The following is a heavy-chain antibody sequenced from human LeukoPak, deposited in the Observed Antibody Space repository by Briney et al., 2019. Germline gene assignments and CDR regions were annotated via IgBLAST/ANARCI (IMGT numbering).Heavy chain of an antibody. CDR2: ISAYNGNT. Sequence: ASVKVSCKASGYTFTSYGICWVRPAPGQGLEGMGWISAYNGNTNYAQKLQGRVTMTTDTATSTAYMELRSLRSDDTAVYYCRRGRGFGYCSGGNRRKPGFDPWGQGTLVTVSS. CDR3: RRGRGFGYCSGGNRRKPGFDP. D-gene: IGHD2-15*01. V-gene: IGHV1-18*01. CDR1: GYTFTSYG. J-gene: IGHJ5*02.